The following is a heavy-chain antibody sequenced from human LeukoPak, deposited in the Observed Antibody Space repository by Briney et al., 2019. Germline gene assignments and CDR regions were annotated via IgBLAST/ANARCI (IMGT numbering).Heavy chain of an antibody. V-gene: IGHV3-53*01. CDR1: GFTVSSNF. CDR2: IYSGGTT. CDR3: ARDPRDCSSTSCYGDNWFDP. D-gene: IGHD2-2*01. Sequence: GGSLRLSCAASGFTVSSNFMSWVRQAPGKGLEWVSVIYSGGTTYYADSLKGRFTISRDNAKNSLYLQMNSLRAEDTAVYYCARDPRDCSSTSCYGDNWFDPWGQGTLVTVSS. J-gene: IGHJ5*02.